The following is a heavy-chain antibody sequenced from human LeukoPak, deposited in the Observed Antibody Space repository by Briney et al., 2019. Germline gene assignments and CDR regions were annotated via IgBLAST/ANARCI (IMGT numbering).Heavy chain of an antibody. J-gene: IGHJ5*02. D-gene: IGHD5-12*01. CDR2: ISGSGGST. CDR1: GFTFSSYA. Sequence: GGSLRLSCTASGFTFSSYAMSWVHQAPGKGLEWVSAISGSGGSTYYADSVKGRFTISRDNSKNTLYLQMNSLRAEDTAVYYCAKDRYSGNKWFDPWGQGTLVTVSS. V-gene: IGHV3-23*01. CDR3: AKDRYSGNKWFDP.